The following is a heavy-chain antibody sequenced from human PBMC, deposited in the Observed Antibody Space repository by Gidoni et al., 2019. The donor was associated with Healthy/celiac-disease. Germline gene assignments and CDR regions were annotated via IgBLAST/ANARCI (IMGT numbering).Heavy chain of an antibody. J-gene: IGHJ4*02. D-gene: IGHD6-19*01. CDR3: VTTGYSSGWPGWDY. CDR1: GFTFSSYA. CDR2: ISSNGGST. Sequence: EVQLVESGGGLVQPGGSLRLSFSASGFTFSSYAMHWVRQAPGKGLEYVSAISSNGGSTYYADSVKGRFTISRDNSKNTLYLQMSSLRAEDTAVYYCVTTGYSSGWPGWDYWGQGTLVTVSS. V-gene: IGHV3-64D*06.